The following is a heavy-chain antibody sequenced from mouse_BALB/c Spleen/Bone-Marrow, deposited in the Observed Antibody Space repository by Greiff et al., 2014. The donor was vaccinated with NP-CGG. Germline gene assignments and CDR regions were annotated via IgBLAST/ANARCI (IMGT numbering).Heavy chain of an antibody. J-gene: IGHJ2*01. CDR3: ANYYYGYYFDS. CDR1: GFNIKDTY. D-gene: IGHD1-1*01. V-gene: IGHV14-3*02. CDR2: IDPANGNT. Sequence: EVQLQQSGAELVMPGASVKLSCTASGFNIKDTYMHWVKQRPEQGPEWIGRIDPANGNTKYDPKFQGKATITADTSSNTAYLQLSSLTSEDTAVYYCANYYYGYYFDSWGQGTTLTVSS.